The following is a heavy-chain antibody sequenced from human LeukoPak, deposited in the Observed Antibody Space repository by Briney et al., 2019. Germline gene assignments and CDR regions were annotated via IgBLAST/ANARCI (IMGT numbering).Heavy chain of an antibody. V-gene: IGHV4-34*09. Sequence: SETLSLTCAVYGGSFSGYYWSWIRQHPERGLEWLGYIYHNGGTYYNPSLKSRVTISVDTSKNEFSLKLSSVTAADTAVYYCTRDRYCAAGRCFSAAFDIWGQGTVVTVSS. CDR1: GGSFSGYY. D-gene: IGHD2-15*01. CDR2: IYHNGGT. CDR3: TRDRYCAAGRCFSAAFDI. J-gene: IGHJ3*02.